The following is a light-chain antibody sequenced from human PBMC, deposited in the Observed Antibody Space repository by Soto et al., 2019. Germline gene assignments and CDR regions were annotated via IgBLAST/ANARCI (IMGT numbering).Light chain of an antibody. CDR2: DVS. J-gene: IGLJ2*01. CDR3: CSSEGGYNHAV. CDR1: SSDVGSYNY. V-gene: IGLV2-11*01. Sequence: QSVLTQPRSVSGPPGQSVSISCSGTSSDVGSYNYVSWYQQHPGKAPKLMIYDVSKRPSGVPDRFSGSKSGNTASLTISGRQAEDEADDYCCSSEGGYNHAVFGGGTQLTVL.